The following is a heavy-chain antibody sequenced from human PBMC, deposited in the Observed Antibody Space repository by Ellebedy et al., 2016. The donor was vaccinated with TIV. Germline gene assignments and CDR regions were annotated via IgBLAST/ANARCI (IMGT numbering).Heavy chain of an antibody. CDR3: AKDMVFGDGKWEIDV. J-gene: IGHJ6*02. V-gene: IGHV3-23*01. D-gene: IGHD1-26*01. CDR2: INNGGRTT. Sequence: GESLKISCVASGFTFSGYAMSWVRQAPGKGLEWVSGINNGGRTTSYADSVKGRFTISRDNSRSTLYLQMNSLRAEDSAVYYCAKDMVFGDGKWEIDVWGQGTTVTVPS. CDR1: GFTFSGYA.